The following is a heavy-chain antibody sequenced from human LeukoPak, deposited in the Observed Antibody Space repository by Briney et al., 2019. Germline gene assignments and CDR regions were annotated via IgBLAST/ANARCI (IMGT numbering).Heavy chain of an antibody. Sequence: PSLKFSGKVFDYTFTGSFLHWGGQPLGQGLNWWGWINTYTGNPTYAQGFTGRFVFSLDTSVSTAYLQINNLKPEDTAVYFCARDPETSVTTSVDYWGQGTLVTVSS. CDR3: ARDPETSVTTSVDY. V-gene: IGHV7-4-1*02. CDR1: DYTFTGSF. CDR2: INTYTGNP. J-gene: IGHJ4*02. D-gene: IGHD4-17*01.